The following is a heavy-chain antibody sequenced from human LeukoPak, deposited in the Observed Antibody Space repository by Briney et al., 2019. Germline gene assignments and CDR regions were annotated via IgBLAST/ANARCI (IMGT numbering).Heavy chain of an antibody. Sequence: GGSLRLSCAASGFTFSSYGMHWVRQAPGKGLEWVAFIRYDGSNKYYADSVKGRFTISRDNSKNTLYLQMNSLRAEDTAVYYCAKDRARGTAKRYYFDYWGQGTLVTVSS. J-gene: IGHJ4*02. D-gene: IGHD1-1*01. CDR1: GFTFSSYG. V-gene: IGHV3-30*02. CDR2: IRYDGSNK. CDR3: AKDRARGTAKRYYFDY.